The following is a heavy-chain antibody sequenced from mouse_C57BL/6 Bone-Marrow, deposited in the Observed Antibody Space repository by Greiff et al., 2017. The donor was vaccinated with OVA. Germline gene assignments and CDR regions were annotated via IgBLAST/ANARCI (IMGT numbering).Heavy chain of an antibody. V-gene: IGHV1-26*01. Sequence: EVKLQQSGPELVKPGASVKISCKASGYTFTDYYMNWVKQSHGKSLEWIGDINPNNGGTSYNQKFKGKATLTVDKSSSTAYMELRSLTSEDSAVYYCLITTVVGDYFDYWGQGTTLTVSS. D-gene: IGHD1-1*01. CDR1: GYTFTDYY. CDR3: LITTVVGDYFDY. CDR2: INPNNGGT. J-gene: IGHJ2*01.